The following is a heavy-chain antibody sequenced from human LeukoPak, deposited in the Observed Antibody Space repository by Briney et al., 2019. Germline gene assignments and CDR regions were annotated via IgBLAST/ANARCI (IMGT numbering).Heavy chain of an antibody. D-gene: IGHD6-19*01. CDR3: AREVYSSGWFDAFDI. V-gene: IGHV4-34*01. J-gene: IGHJ3*02. CDR1: GGSFSGYY. Sequence: PSETLSLTCAVYGGSFSGYYWSWIRQPPGKGLEWIGEINHSGSTNYNPSLKSRVTISVDTSKNQFSLKLSSVTAADTAVYYCAREVYSSGWFDAFDIWGQGTMVTVSS. CDR2: INHSGST.